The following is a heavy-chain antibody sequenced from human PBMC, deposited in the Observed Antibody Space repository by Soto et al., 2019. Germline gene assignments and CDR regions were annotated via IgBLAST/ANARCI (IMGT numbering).Heavy chain of an antibody. CDR2: INVGNGNT. V-gene: IGHV1-3*01. J-gene: IGHJ4*02. CDR3: ARDLATTLFDY. Sequence: ASVKVSCKASGYTFTSYAMHWVRQAPGQRLERMGWINVGNGNTKYSQKFQGRVTITRDKSASTAHMELSSLRSEDTAVYYCARDLATTLFDYWGQGTLVTVSS. CDR1: GYTFTSYA. D-gene: IGHD5-12*01.